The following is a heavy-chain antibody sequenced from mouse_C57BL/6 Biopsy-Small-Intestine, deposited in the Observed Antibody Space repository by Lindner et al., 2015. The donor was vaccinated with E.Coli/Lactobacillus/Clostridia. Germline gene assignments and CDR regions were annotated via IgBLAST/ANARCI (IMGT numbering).Heavy chain of an antibody. J-gene: IGHJ3*01. CDR3: TRYFDYDWFAL. D-gene: IGHD2-4*01. CDR2: IDPETGGT. CDR1: GYTFTDYE. V-gene: IGHV1-15*01. Sequence: VQLQESGAELVRPGASVTLSCKASGYTFTDYEMHWVKQTPVHGLEWIGAIDPETGGTAYNQKFKGKAILTADKSSSTAYMELRSLTSEDSAVYYCTRYFDYDWFALWGQGTLVTVSA.